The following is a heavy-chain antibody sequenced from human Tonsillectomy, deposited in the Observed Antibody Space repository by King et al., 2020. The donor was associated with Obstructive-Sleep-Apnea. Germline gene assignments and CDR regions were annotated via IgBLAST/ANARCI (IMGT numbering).Heavy chain of an antibody. V-gene: IGHV4-61*08. D-gene: IGHD1-26*01. Sequence: QLQESGPGLVKPSETLSLTCTGSGGSVSSGGYYWTWIQQPPGKGLEWIGHIYYSGSTNYNPSLKSRVTISADTSKNQFSLKLSSVTAADTAVYYCARGYSGSFGPYFDYWGQGTLVTVSS. CDR1: GGSVSSGGYY. CDR2: IYYSGST. CDR3: ARGYSGSFGPYFDY. J-gene: IGHJ4*02.